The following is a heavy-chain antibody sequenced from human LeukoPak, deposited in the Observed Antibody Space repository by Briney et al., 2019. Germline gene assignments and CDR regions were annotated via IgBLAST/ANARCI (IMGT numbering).Heavy chain of an antibody. J-gene: IGHJ3*02. CDR2: IYYSGST. CDR3: ARAYGSGSYYKIADAFDI. CDR1: GGSISSSSYY. Sequence: SETLSLTCTVSGGSISSSSYYWGWIRQPPGKGLEWIGSIYYSGSTYYNPSLKSRVTISVDTSKNQFSPKLSFVTAADTAVYYCARAYGSGSYYKIADAFDIWGQGTMVTVSS. V-gene: IGHV4-39*07. D-gene: IGHD3-10*01.